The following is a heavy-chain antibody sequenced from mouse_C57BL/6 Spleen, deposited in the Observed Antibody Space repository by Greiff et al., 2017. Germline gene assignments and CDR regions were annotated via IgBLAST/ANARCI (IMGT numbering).Heavy chain of an antibody. Sequence: EVQLVESGGGLVKPGGSLKLSCAASGFTFSDYGMHWVRQAPEKGLEWVAYISSGSSTIYYADTVKGRFTISRDNAKSTLFLQMTRLRSEDTAMYYCTRGGYGAMDYWGQGTSVTVSS. CDR1: GFTFSDYG. CDR2: ISSGSSTI. CDR3: TRGGYGAMDY. V-gene: IGHV5-17*01. D-gene: IGHD2-2*01. J-gene: IGHJ4*01.